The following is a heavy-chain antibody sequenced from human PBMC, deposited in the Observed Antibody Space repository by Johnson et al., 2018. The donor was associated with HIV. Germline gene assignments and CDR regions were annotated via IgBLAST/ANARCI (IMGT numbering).Heavy chain of an antibody. CDR1: GFTVSSNY. D-gene: IGHD3-10*01. J-gene: IGHJ3*02. Sequence: VQLVESGGGLIQPGGSLRHSCAASGFTVSSNYMSWVRQAPGKGLEWVSVFYSGCSTYYADSVKGRFAISRDNSKNTLYLQMNSLRAEDTAVYYCARAGRGYGFDIWGQGTMVTVSS. CDR2: FYSGCST. V-gene: IGHV3-53*01. CDR3: ARAGRGYGFDI.